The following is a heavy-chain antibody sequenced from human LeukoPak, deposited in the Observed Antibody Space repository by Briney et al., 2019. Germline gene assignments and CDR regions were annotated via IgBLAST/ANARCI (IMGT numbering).Heavy chain of an antibody. V-gene: IGHV1-2*02. Sequence: ASVKVSCKASGYTFTGYYMHWVRQAPGQGLEWMGWINPNSGGTNYAQKFQGRVTMTRDTSISTAYMELSRLRSDDTAVYYCARVSGGGYYYSFDYWGQGTLVTVSS. CDR3: ARVSGGGYYYSFDY. D-gene: IGHD3-22*01. J-gene: IGHJ4*02. CDR1: GYTFTGYY. CDR2: INPNSGGT.